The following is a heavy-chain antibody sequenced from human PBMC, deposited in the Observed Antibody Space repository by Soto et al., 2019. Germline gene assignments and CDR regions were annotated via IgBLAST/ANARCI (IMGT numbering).Heavy chain of an antibody. CDR3: AREVQVHTPAFVY. V-gene: IGHV1-69*19. D-gene: IGHD3-10*01. J-gene: IGHJ4*02. Sequence: QVQLVQSGAEMKKPGSSVKVSCQSSGGTFNTYAMNWVRRAPGQGPEWVGDISPMFGAANYAPKCQGRVTTAADESTGTSYMQLSSLTSEDTALYFCAREVQVHTPAFVYWGQGTLVTVSS. CDR1: GGTFNTYA. CDR2: ISPMFGAA.